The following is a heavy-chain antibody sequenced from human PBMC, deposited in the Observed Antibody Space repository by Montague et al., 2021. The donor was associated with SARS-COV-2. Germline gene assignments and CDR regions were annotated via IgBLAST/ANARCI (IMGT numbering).Heavy chain of an antibody. CDR1: GGSFSGYY. CDR3: ARVRYYGSGTSLGMDV. D-gene: IGHD3-10*01. J-gene: IGHJ6*02. V-gene: IGHV4-34*01. CDR2: INHSGST. Sequence: SETLSLTCAVYGGSFSGYYWSWIRQPPGKGPEWIGEINHSGSTNYNPSLKSRVTISVDTSKNQFSLKLGSVTAADTAVYYCARVRYYGSGTSLGMDVWGQGTTVTVSS.